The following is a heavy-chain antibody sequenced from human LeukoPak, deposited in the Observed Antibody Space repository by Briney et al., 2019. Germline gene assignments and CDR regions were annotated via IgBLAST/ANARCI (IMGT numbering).Heavy chain of an antibody. D-gene: IGHD3-22*01. Sequence: PGGSLRLSCAASGFTFSSYWMSWVRQAPGKGREWVANIKQDGSEKYYVDSVKGRFTVSRDHANNSLYLQMNSLRAEDTAVYYCARNYDSSGYYYYYYYYYMDVWGKGTTVTVSS. V-gene: IGHV3-7*01. CDR1: GFTFSSYW. CDR3: ARNYDSSGYYYYYYYYYMDV. J-gene: IGHJ6*03. CDR2: IKQDGSEK.